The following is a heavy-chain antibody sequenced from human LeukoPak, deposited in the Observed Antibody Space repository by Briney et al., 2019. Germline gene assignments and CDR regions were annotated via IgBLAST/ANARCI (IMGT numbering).Heavy chain of an antibody. J-gene: IGHJ4*02. V-gene: IGHV3-23*01. CDR1: GLTFSSYS. CDR2: ISASGGGT. CDR3: AKDAAGPEY. Sequence: GGSLRLSCVVSGLTFSSYSMSWVRQGPGKGLDWVSGISASGGGTWYPDSVKGRFTISRDNSKNTLFLQMSSLRVEDTAMYYCAKDAAGPEYWGQGTLVTVSS. D-gene: IGHD6-13*01.